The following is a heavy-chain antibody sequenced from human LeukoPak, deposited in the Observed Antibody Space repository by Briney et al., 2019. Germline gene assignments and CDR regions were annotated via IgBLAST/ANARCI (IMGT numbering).Heavy chain of an antibody. J-gene: IGHJ4*02. CDR3: ARRGKDGHNYWYFDY. CDR2: INHSGST. D-gene: IGHD5-24*01. CDR1: GGSFSGYY. Sequence: PSETLSLTCAVYGGSFSGYYWSWIRQPPGKGLEWIGEINHSGSTNYNPSLKSRVTISVDTSKNQFSLKLSSVTAADTAVYYCARRGKDGHNYWYFDYWGQGTLVTVSS. V-gene: IGHV4-34*01.